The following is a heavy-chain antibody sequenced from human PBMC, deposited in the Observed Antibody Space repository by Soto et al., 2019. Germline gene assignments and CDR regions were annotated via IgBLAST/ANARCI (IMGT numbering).Heavy chain of an antibody. CDR2: IYHSGST. J-gene: IGHJ4*02. D-gene: IGHD3-10*01. CDR3: ARDQDGSGRTTIGY. V-gene: IGHV4-4*02. Sequence: SETLSLTCAVYGGSISSSNWWSWDRQPPGKGLEWIGEIYHSGSTNYNPSLKSRVTISVDKSKNQFSLKLSSVTAADTAVYYCARDQDGSGRTTIGYWGQGTLVTVSS. CDR1: GGSISSSNW.